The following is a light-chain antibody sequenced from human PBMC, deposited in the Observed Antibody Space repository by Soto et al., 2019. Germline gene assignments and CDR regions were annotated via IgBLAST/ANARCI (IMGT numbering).Light chain of an antibody. V-gene: IGLV1-40*01. CDR2: GNS. J-gene: IGLJ1*01. CDR1: SSNIGAGYD. CDR3: QSYDSSLSGYV. Sequence: QSVLAQPPSVSGAPGQRVTISCTGSSSNIGAGYDVHWYQQLPGTAPKLLIYGNSNRPSGVPDRFSGFKSGSSGSLAITGLQAEDEADYYCQSYDSSLSGYVFGTGTEVTVL.